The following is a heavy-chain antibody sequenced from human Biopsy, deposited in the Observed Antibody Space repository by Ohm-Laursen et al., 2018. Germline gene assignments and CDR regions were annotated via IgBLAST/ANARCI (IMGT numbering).Heavy chain of an antibody. CDR1: GYTLVELS. CDR2: SDPEDGQT. CDR3: ATDMGGREIPNYYAFDL. D-gene: IGHD3-22*01. J-gene: IGHJ3*01. V-gene: IGHV1-24*01. Sequence: GSSVKVSCNVSGYTLVELSMHWVRQAPGQGLEWMGMSDPEDGQTIYAQNFQGRLTMTDDTSTDTAYMELSSLRSDDTAVYFCATDMGGREIPNYYAFDLWGQGTKVTVSS.